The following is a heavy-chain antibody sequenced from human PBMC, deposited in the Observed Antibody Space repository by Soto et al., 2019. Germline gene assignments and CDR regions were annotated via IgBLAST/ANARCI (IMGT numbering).Heavy chain of an antibody. CDR1: GFTFSSYA. V-gene: IGHV3-23*01. D-gene: IGHD1-1*01. CDR2: ISGSGGST. J-gene: IGHJ4*02. Sequence: GGSLRLSCAASGFTFSSYAMSWVRQAPGKGLEWVSAISGSGGSTYYADSVKGRFTISRDNSKNTLYPQMNSLRAEDTAVYYCAKITVATTVPYFDYWGQGTLVTVSS. CDR3: AKITVATTVPYFDY.